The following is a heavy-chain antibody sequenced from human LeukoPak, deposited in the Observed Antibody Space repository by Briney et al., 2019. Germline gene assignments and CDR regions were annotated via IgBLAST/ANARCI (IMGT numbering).Heavy chain of an antibody. Sequence: ASVKVSCKASGYTFTSYGISWVRQAPGQGLEWMGWISAYNGNTNYAQKLQGRATMTTDTSTSTAYMELRSLRSDDTAVYYCARDRAYSLGYCSSTSCFGGDYWGQGTLVTVSS. CDR2: ISAYNGNT. D-gene: IGHD2-2*01. J-gene: IGHJ4*02. CDR3: ARDRAYSLGYCSSTSCFGGDY. V-gene: IGHV1-18*01. CDR1: GYTFTSYG.